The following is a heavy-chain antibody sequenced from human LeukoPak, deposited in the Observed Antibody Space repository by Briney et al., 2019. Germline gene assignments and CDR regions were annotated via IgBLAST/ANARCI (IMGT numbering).Heavy chain of an antibody. J-gene: IGHJ3*02. CDR1: GGTFSSYA. D-gene: IGHD3-22*01. CDR3: ARFSSGEEGIGAFDI. Sequence: SVKVSCKASGGTFSSYAISWVRQAPGQGLEWMGGIIPIFGTANYAQKFQGRVTITADESTSTAYMELSSLRSEDTAVYYCARFSSGEEGIGAFDIWGQGTMVTVSS. V-gene: IGHV1-69*13. CDR2: IIPIFGTA.